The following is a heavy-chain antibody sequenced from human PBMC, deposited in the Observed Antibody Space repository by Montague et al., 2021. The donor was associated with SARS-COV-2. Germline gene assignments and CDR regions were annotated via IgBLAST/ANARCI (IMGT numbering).Heavy chain of an antibody. Sequence: TLSLTCSVSGGSINTGGYYWNWIRQSAGKGLEWIGRIYSSGSTNSRPSLKSRVTISLDTSKNQFSLWLSSVIAADTAVYYCARDPGYTSFTRWYFDLWGPGTLVTVSS. CDR3: ARDPGYTSFTRWYFDL. D-gene: IGHD5-18*01. CDR2: IYSSGST. CDR1: GGSINTGGYY. V-gene: IGHV4-61*02. J-gene: IGHJ2*01.